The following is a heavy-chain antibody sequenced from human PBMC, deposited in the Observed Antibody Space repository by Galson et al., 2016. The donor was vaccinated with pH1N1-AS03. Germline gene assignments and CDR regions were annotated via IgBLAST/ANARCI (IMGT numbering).Heavy chain of an antibody. Sequence: SVKVSCKASGYSFISYAIHWVRQAPGQRPEWMGWLNTGTGDTIYSQKFQDRVTITRDTSASTAYMELSRLRSEDTAVYYCAKVGIENSSGWYGRFDFWGQGTLVTVSS. CDR3: AKVGIENSSGWYGRFDF. CDR2: LNTGTGDT. CDR1: GYSFISYA. J-gene: IGHJ4*02. D-gene: IGHD6-19*01. V-gene: IGHV1-3*04.